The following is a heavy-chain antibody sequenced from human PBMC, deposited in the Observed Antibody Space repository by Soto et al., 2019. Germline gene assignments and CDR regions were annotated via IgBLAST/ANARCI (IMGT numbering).Heavy chain of an antibody. CDR3: ARGSPTVLWFGVGHFDY. CDR1: GGSFSGYY. D-gene: IGHD3-10*01. V-gene: IGHV4-34*01. Sequence: QVQLQQWGAGLLKPSETLSLTCAVYGGSFSGYYWSWIRQPPGKGLEWIGEINHSGSTNYNPSLKRRVTMSVDTPKNQFPLKMSSVTAAATAVYYCARGSPTVLWFGVGHFDYRGQGTLVTVSS. J-gene: IGHJ4*02. CDR2: INHSGST.